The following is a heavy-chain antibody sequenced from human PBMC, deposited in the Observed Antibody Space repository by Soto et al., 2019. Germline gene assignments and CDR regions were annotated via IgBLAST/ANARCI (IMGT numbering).Heavy chain of an antibody. D-gene: IGHD5-18*01. CDR3: ARARQRDTGRGLDV. CDR1: GDSINNYF. J-gene: IGHJ6*02. CDR2: ISYSGST. V-gene: IGHV4-59*01. Sequence: SETLSLTCTISGDSINNYFWNWIRQTPGKGLEWIGYISYSGSTSYNPSLQSRVTISSDTSKNHFSLKLSSVTAADTAVYYCARARQRDTGRGLDVWGQGTTVTVYS.